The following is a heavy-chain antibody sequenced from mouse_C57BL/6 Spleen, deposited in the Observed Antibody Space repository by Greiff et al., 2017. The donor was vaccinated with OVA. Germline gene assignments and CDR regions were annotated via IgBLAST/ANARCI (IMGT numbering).Heavy chain of an antibody. CDR2: ISYDGSN. Sequence: EVHLVESGPGLVKPSQSLSLTCSVTGYSITSGYYWNWIRQFPGNKLGWMAYISYDGSNNYNPSLKNRISITRDTSKNQFFLKLNSVTTEDTATYYCASGGLWGQGTTLTVSA. CDR3: ASGGL. J-gene: IGHJ2*01. D-gene: IGHD1-1*02. V-gene: IGHV3-6*01. CDR1: GYSITSGYY.